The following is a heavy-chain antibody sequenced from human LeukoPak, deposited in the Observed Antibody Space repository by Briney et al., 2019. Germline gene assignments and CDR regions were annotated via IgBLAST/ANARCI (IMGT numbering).Heavy chain of an antibody. CDR3: ARGPLYQVPYYFHYYGLDV. D-gene: IGHD2-2*01. V-gene: IGHV3-7*03. Sequence: TGGSLRLSCAVSGFTFSDYWMSWVRQAPGKGLEWVANIKQDGNEKYYVDSLKGRFTISRDNAKKSLYLQMNSLRAEDTAVYYCARGPLYQVPYYFHYYGLDVWGQGTTVTVSS. CDR1: GFTFSDYW. CDR2: IKQDGNEK. J-gene: IGHJ6*02.